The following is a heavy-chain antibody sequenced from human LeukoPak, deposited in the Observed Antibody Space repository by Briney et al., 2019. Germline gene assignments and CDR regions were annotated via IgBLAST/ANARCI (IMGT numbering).Heavy chain of an antibody. D-gene: IGHD5-18*01. J-gene: IGHJ4*02. CDR2: ISGSGGRS. CDR1: GFTFTAYP. V-gene: IGHV3-23*01. Sequence: PGGSLRLSCATSGFTFTAYPMAWVRQAPGKGLEWVSSISGSGGRSDYAECVRGRFTISIDSPSNTLYIQMDSLRGDDTAVYYCAKVNNHGYNDYWGQGTLVTVSS. CDR3: AKVNNHGYNDY.